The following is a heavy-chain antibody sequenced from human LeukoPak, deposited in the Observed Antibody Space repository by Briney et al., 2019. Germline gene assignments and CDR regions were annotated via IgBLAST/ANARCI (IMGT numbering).Heavy chain of an antibody. Sequence: PSETLSLTCTVSGGSISSYYWSWIRQPPGKGLEWIGYIYYSGSTNYNPSLKSRVTISVDTSKNQFSLKLSSVTAADTAVYYCARRGQPPYWYFDLWGRGTLVTVSS. D-gene: IGHD1-14*01. CDR1: GGSISSYY. J-gene: IGHJ2*01. V-gene: IGHV4-59*01. CDR2: IYYSGST. CDR3: ARRGQPPYWYFDL.